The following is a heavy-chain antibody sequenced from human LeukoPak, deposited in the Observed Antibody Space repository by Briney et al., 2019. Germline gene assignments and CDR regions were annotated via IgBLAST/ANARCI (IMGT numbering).Heavy chain of an antibody. CDR2: MNPNSVNT. V-gene: IGHV1-8*01. D-gene: IGHD6-19*01. Sequence: ASVKVSCKAAEYTFTTSDIIWGTQATGHELEWWEWMNPNSVNTGYAQTYKRRVTMTRNTSISTAYMELSSLRSEDTAVYYCARHSGWYDYYGIDVWGRRGTVIVAS. CDR3: ARHSGWYDYYGIDV. J-gene: IGHJ6*01. CDR1: EYTFTTSD.